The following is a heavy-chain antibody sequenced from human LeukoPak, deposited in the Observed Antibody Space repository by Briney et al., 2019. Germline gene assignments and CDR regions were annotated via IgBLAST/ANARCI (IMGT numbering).Heavy chain of an antibody. J-gene: IGHJ4*02. CDR1: GYSFSSYW. CDR2: IYPGDSDT. D-gene: IGHD3-16*02. V-gene: IGHV5-51*01. CDR3: ARQFWGSYRTFDY. Sequence: GESLKISCKGSGYSFSSYWIAWVRQMPGKGLERMGIIYPGDSDTRYSPSFQGQVTISADKSISTAYLQWSSLKAPDTAIYYCARQFWGSYRTFDYWGQGTLVTVSS.